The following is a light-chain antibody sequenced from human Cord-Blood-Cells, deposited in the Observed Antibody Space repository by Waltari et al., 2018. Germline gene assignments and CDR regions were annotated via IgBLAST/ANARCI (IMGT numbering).Light chain of an antibody. Sequence: QSALTQPASVSVSPGQSITISCTGTRSDVGSYNLVSWYQQHPGNAPKLMIYEGSKRPSGVSNLFSGSKACNTASLTSSGRRAEDEADYFCCSYAGSRTYYVFGTGTKVTVL. CDR1: RSDVGSYNL. J-gene: IGLJ1*01. CDR3: CSYAGSRTYYV. V-gene: IGLV2-23*01. CDR2: EGS.